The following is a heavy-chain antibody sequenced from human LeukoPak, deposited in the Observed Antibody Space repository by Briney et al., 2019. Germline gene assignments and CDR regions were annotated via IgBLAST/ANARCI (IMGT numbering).Heavy chain of an antibody. V-gene: IGHV3-48*01. J-gene: IGHJ4*02. D-gene: IGHD1-14*01. Sequence: GGSLRLSCEASGFTFSSHSMNWVRQAPGKGLEWVSHISSSSATIYYADSVRGRFTISRDNAKNSLYLQMNSLRAEDTAVYYCASYKTITGDYWGQRTLVTVSS. CDR3: ASYKTITGDY. CDR2: ISSSSATI. CDR1: GFTFSSHS.